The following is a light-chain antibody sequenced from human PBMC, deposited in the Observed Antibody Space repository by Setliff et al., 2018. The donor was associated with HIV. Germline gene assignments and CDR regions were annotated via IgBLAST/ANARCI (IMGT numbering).Light chain of an antibody. CDR1: SSDVGGYNY. Sequence: QSVLTQPRSVSGSPGQSVTISCTGTSSDVGGYNYVSWYQQHPGKAPKLMIYEVTRRPSGVSNRFSGSKSGNTASLTISGLQAEDEADYYCCSYAGSSTYYVFGTGTKVTV. CDR3: CSYAGSSTYYV. V-gene: IGLV2-23*02. CDR2: EVT. J-gene: IGLJ1*01.